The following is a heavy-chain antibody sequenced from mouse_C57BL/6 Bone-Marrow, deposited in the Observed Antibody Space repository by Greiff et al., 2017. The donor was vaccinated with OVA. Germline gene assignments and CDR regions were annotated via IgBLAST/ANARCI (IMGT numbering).Heavy chain of an antibody. CDR1: GFSLTSYG. D-gene: IGHD2-3*01. V-gene: IGHV2-2*01. CDR3: ARGWLLSFDY. CDR2: IWRGGST. J-gene: IGHJ2*01. Sequence: QVQLKESGPGLVQPSQSLSITCTVSGFSLTSYGVHWVRQSPGKGLEWLGVIWRGGSTDYNAAFISRLSISKYNSKCQVFFRMNSLQADVTSIYYCARGWLLSFDYWGQGTTLTVSS.